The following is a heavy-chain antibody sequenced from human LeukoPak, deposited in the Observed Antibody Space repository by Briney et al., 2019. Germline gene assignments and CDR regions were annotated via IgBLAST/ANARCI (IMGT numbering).Heavy chain of an antibody. J-gene: IGHJ4*02. CDR3: AKASDFDSSGFPIDVFDF. D-gene: IGHD3-22*01. CDR2: ISGAGGTT. Sequence: GGSLRLSCAASGFTFSDNYMSWIRQAPGKGLQWVSTISGAGGTTLFADSVKGRFSISRDNSNNKVFLQMNSLRVEDTAVYYCAKASDFDSSGFPIDVFDFWGQGLLVSVAS. V-gene: IGHV3-23*01. CDR1: GFTFSDNY.